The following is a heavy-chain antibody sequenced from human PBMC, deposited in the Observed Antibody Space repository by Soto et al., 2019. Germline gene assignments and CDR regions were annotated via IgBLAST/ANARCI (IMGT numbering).Heavy chain of an antibody. Sequence: SETLSLTCTVSGASISSGDYFWSWIRQSPGKGLEWIGYIYDSGSSYYNPSLQSRVTMSVDTSKNQFSLELSSVTAAHTAVYYCARAKGYIHGPKNFEYWGQGTLVTVSS. CDR2: IYDSGSS. D-gene: IGHD5-18*01. J-gene: IGHJ4*02. CDR3: ARAKGYIHGPKNFEY. CDR1: GASISSGDYF. V-gene: IGHV4-30-4*01.